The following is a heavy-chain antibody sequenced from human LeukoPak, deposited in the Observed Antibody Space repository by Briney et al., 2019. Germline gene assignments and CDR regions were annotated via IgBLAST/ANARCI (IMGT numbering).Heavy chain of an antibody. CDR2: IIPIFGTA. D-gene: IGHD1-14*01. V-gene: IGHV1-69*13. Sequence: GASVKVSCKASGGTFSSYAISWVRQAPGQGLEWMGGIIPIFGTANYAQKFQGRVTITADESTSTAYMELSSLRSEDTAVYYCARSLPYIDYGMDVWGQGTTVTVSS. J-gene: IGHJ6*02. CDR1: GGTFSSYA. CDR3: ARSLPYIDYGMDV.